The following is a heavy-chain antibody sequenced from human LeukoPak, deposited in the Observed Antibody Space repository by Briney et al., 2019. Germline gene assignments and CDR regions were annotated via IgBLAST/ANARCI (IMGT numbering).Heavy chain of an antibody. CDR3: AREPMTYYYFDY. CDR2: ISYRGSP. D-gene: IGHD1-26*01. J-gene: IGHJ4*02. V-gene: IGHV4-30-4*01. Sequence: SETLSLTCTVSGGSISSGDYYWSWNRQPPGKGLEWIGYISYRGSPDYNPSLKGRVTISLDTSKNQFSLKLSSVTAADTAVYYCAREPMTYYYFDYWGQGTLVTVSS. CDR1: GGSISSGDYY.